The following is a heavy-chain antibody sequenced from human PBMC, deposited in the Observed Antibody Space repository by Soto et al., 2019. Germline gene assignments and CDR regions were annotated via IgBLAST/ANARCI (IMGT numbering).Heavy chain of an antibody. V-gene: IGHV3-53*01. Sequence: EVQLVESGGGLIQPGGSLRLSCAVSGFTVSNNYMSWVRQAPGKGLEGVSVIYSGGYTAYGDSVKGRFTISRDNSKNTIYFQMKSRGADDPAVYYGGAGGGGGGYWGQGTLVTVSS. CDR2: IYSGGYT. J-gene: IGHJ4*02. D-gene: IGHD3-10*01. CDR3: GAGGGGGGY. CDR1: GFTVSNNY.